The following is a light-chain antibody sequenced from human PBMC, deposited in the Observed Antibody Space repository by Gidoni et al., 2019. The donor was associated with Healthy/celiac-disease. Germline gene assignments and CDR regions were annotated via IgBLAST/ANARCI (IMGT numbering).Light chain of an antibody. V-gene: IGKV3-11*01. CDR1: QSVSSY. CDR3: QQRSNWPGLT. Sequence: ESVLKQSPATLSLSPGERATLSCRASQSVSSYLAWYQQKPGQAPRRLIYDASNRATGIPARFSGSGSGTDFTLTISSLEPEDFAVYYCQQRSNWPGLTFGGGTKVEIK. J-gene: IGKJ4*01. CDR2: DAS.